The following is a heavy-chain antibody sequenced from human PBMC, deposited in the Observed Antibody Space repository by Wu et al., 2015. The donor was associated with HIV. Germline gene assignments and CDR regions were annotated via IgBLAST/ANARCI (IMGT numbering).Heavy chain of an antibody. CDR2: IIPIFGTA. V-gene: IGHV1-69*13. Sequence: QVQLVQSGAEVRKPGSSVKVSCKASGGTFSSYAISWVRQAPGQGLEWMGRIIPIFGTANYAQKFQGRVTITADESTSTAYMELSSLRSEDTAVYYCARDEVRPANYYDSSGALDYWGQGTLVTVSS. CDR1: GGTFSSYA. CDR3: ARDEVRPANYYDSSGALDY. J-gene: IGHJ4*02. D-gene: IGHD3-22*01.